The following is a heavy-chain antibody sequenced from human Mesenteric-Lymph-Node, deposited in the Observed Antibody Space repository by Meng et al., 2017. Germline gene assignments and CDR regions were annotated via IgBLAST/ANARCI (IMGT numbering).Heavy chain of an antibody. CDR2: IDHRGNT. Sequence: QVQLQQWGAGLLKPSETLCRSCAVYGGSFRDYYWTWIRHPPGKGLEWIGEIDHRGNTKYNPSLKSRVTISLDTSKKQFSLKVSSVTAADSAVYFCARGELLWDYWGQGTLVTVSS. CDR3: ARGELLWDY. J-gene: IGHJ4*02. D-gene: IGHD2-2*01. V-gene: IGHV4-34*01. CDR1: GGSFRDYY.